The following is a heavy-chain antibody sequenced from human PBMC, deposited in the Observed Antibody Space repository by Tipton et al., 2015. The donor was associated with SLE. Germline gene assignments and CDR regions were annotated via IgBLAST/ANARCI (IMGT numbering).Heavy chain of an antibody. V-gene: IGHV4-31*11. Sequence: LRLSCAASGFTFSSYSMNWVRQAPGKGLEWIGYIYYSGSTYYNPSLKSRVTISVDTSKNQFSLKLSSVTAADTAVYYCARDSTGSTEFDYWGQGTLVTVSS. J-gene: IGHJ4*02. CDR2: IYYSGST. D-gene: IGHD3-10*01. CDR1: GFTFSSYS. CDR3: ARDSTGSTEFDY.